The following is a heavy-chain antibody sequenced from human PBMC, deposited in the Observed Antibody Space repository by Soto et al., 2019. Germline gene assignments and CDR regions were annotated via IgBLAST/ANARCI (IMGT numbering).Heavy chain of an antibody. CDR2: IVVGSGNT. J-gene: IGHJ6*02. D-gene: IGHD6-13*01. Sequence: QMQLVQSGPEVKKPGTSVKVSCKASGFTFTSSAMQWVRQARGQRLEWIGWIVVGSGNTNYAQKFQERVTITRDMSTSTSYMTLSSLRSEDTAVYYCPADHSSAGIAAAWDYGMDVWGQGTTVTVSS. CDR1: GFTFTSSA. V-gene: IGHV1-58*02. CDR3: PADHSSAGIAAAWDYGMDV.